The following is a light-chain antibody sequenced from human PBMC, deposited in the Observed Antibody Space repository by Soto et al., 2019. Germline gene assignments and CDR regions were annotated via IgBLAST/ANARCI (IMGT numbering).Light chain of an antibody. CDR3: QQSNSFPFT. J-gene: IGKJ4*02. CDR2: AAS. CDR1: QGISSW. V-gene: IGKV1D-12*01. Sequence: DIQMTQSPSSVSASVGDRVTITCRASQGISSWLGWYQQKPGKAPKLLIYAASSLQSGVPSRFSGSVSGTEFTLTLSSLQPEDFATCYCQQSNSFPFTFGGGTKVEIK.